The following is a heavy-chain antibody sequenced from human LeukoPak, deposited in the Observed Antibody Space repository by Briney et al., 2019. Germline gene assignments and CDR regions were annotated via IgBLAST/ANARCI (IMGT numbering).Heavy chain of an antibody. D-gene: IGHD3-9*01. Sequence: GGSLRLSCAASGFTFSSYGTHWVRQAPGKGLEWVAVIWYDGSNKYYADSVKGRFTISRDNSKNTLYLQMNSLRAEDTAVYYCARGPPRGYFDWYNWFDPWGQGTLVTVSS. CDR2: IWYDGSNK. V-gene: IGHV3-33*01. CDR1: GFTFSSYG. CDR3: ARGPPRGYFDWYNWFDP. J-gene: IGHJ5*02.